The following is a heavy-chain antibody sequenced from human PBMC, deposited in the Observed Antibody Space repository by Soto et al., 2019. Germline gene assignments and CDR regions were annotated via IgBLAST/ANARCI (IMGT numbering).Heavy chain of an antibody. CDR2: IWYGGSDK. D-gene: IGHD1-26*01. J-gene: IGHJ4*02. V-gene: IGHV3-33*01. CDR1: GFTFSSYG. Sequence: QVQLVESGGGVDQPGRSLRLSCAASGFTFSSYGMHWVRQAPGKGLEWVAVIWYGGSDKYYADSVKGRFTISRDNSKNTLYLQMNSLSAEDTAVYYCARAGLLLDYWGQGTLVTVSS. CDR3: ARAGLLLDY.